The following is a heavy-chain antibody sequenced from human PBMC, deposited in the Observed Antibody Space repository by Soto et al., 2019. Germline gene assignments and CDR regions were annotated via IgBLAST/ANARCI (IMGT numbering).Heavy chain of an antibody. Sequence: PGGSLRLSCAASGFTFSSYAMHWVRQAPGKGLEWVAVISYDGSNKYCADSVKGRFTISRDNSENTLYLQMNSLRAEDTAVYYCAREAAIFGVVRDAFDIWGQGTMVTVSS. CDR3: AREAAIFGVVRDAFDI. J-gene: IGHJ3*02. V-gene: IGHV3-30-3*01. CDR1: GFTFSSYA. CDR2: ISYDGSNK. D-gene: IGHD3-3*01.